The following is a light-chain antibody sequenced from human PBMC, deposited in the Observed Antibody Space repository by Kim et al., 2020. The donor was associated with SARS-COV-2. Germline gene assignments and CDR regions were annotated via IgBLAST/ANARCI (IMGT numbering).Light chain of an antibody. J-gene: IGKJ5*01. Sequence: DIVMIQSPDSLAVSLGERATINCKSSQSVLYSNNKNYLRWYQQKPGQPPKLLIYWASTRESGVPDRFSGSGSATDFTLTISSLQSEDVAVYYCQQYYSAPITFGQGTRLEIK. CDR1: QSVLYSNNKNY. CDR2: WAS. V-gene: IGKV4-1*01. CDR3: QQYYSAPIT.